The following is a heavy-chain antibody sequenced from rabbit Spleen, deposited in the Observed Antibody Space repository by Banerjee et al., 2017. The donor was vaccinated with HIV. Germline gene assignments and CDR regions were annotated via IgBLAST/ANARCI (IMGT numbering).Heavy chain of an antibody. J-gene: IGHJ4*01. D-gene: IGHD1-1*01. CDR2: IYAGGSGST. Sequence: QQQLEESGGGLVKPGGTLTLTCTASGFDFIDNYICWVRQAPGKGLEWIACIYAGGSGSTYYASWAKGRFTISKTSTTVDLKMTSLTAADTATYFCARSAYSFDIVSGGGGLGLWGPGTLVTVS. V-gene: IGHV1S45*01. CDR1: GFDFIDNY. CDR3: ARSAYSFDIVSGGGGLGL.